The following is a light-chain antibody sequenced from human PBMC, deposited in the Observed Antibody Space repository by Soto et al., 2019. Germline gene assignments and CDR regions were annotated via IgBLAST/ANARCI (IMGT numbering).Light chain of an antibody. V-gene: IGKV3-15*01. CDR2: GAS. Sequence: ENVLTQSPCALSLTSGEGVTLSCRASQSVSSSYLAWYQQKPGQAPRLLIYGASTRATGIPARFSGSGSGTVFTLTIISLQSEDFAIYYCQQYKNWPQTFGQGTKVDNK. CDR1: QSVSSSY. J-gene: IGKJ1*01. CDR3: QQYKNWPQT.